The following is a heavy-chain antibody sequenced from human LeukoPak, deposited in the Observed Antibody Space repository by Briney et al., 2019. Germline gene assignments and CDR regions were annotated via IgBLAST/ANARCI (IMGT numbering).Heavy chain of an antibody. J-gene: IGHJ4*02. CDR3: ARVGAAMNRGHFDY. CDR2: IYYSGST. CDR1: GGSISSSSYY. D-gene: IGHD2-2*01. V-gene: IGHV4-39*07. Sequence: SETLSLTCTVSGGSISSSSYYWGWIRQPPGKGLEWIGSIYYSGSTYYNPSLKSRVTISVDTSKNQFSLKLSSVTAADTAVYYCARVGAAMNRGHFDYWGQGTLVTVSS.